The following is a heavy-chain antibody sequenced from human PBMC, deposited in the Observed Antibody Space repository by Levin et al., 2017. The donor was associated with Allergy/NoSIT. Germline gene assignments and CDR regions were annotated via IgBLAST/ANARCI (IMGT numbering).Heavy chain of an antibody. D-gene: IGHD1-26*01. CDR2: INHSGST. V-gene: IGHV4-34*01. Sequence: SETLSLTCAVYDASLSGYYWSWIRQPPGKGLEWIGEINHSGSTNYNPSLKSRVSISIDMSKNHFSLKLSSVTAADTAVYYCARGGPRGSYANWFDPWGQGTLVTVSS. CDR1: DASLSGYY. J-gene: IGHJ5*02. CDR3: ARGGPRGSYANWFDP.